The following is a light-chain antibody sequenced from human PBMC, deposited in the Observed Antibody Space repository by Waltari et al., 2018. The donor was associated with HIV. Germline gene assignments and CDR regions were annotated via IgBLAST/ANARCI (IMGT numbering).Light chain of an antibody. CDR1: NIGGKN. V-gene: IGLV3-9*01. CDR3: QVWDTSSGHVV. Sequence: SYELTQPLSVSVALGQTTRITCEGNNIGGKNVPWYQQNPGQAPVLVIYRDDNRPSGIPERFSGSNSGNTATLTITRVQAGDEAEYFCQVWDTSSGHVVFGGGTKLTVL. J-gene: IGLJ2*01. CDR2: RDD.